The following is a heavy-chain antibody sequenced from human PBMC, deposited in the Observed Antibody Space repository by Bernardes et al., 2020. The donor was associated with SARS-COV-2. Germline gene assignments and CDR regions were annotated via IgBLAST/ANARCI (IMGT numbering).Heavy chain of an antibody. CDR2: ISSSSSYI. Sequence: GSLRLSCAASGFTFSSYSMNWVRQAPGKGLEWVSSISSSSSYIYYADSVKGRFTISRDNAKNSLHLQMHSLRAEDTAVYYCARDRRAYCSSTSCYTGFYFDYWGQGTLVTVSS. V-gene: IGHV3-21*01. D-gene: IGHD2-2*02. J-gene: IGHJ4*02. CDR1: GFTFSSYS. CDR3: ARDRRAYCSSTSCYTGFYFDY.